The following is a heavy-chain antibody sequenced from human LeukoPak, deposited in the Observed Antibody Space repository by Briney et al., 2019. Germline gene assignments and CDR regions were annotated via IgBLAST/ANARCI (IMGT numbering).Heavy chain of an antibody. J-gene: IGHJ4*02. V-gene: IGHV1-8*02. D-gene: IGHD3-10*01. CDR2: MNPNSGNT. CDR1: GYTFTSYG. Sequence: ASVKVSCKASGYTFTSYGISWVRQAPGQGLEWMGWMNPNSGNTGYAQKFQGRVTMTRNTSISTAYMELSSLRSEDTAVYYCARAMRPRGAYYFDYWGQGTLVTVSS. CDR3: ARAMRPRGAYYFDY.